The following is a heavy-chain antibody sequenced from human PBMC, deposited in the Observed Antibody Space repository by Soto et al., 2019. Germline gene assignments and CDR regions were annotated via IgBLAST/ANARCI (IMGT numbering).Heavy chain of an antibody. CDR1: GGTFGSYT. CDR3: ARESIAVAGTSTIDY. CDR2: IIPILGIA. D-gene: IGHD6-19*01. V-gene: IGHV1-69*04. J-gene: IGHJ4*01. Sequence: GGSLKVSCKASGGTFGSYTISWGRQAPGQGLEWMGRIIPILGIATYAQKFQGRVTITADKSTSTAYMELSSLRSEDTAVYYCARESIAVAGTSTIDYWGQGTLVTVSS.